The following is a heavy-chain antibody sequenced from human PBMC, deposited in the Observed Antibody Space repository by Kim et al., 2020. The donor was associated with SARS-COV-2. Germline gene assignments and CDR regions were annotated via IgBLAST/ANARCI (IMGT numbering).Heavy chain of an antibody. CDR3: VRGGGGSPRDP. Sequence: ASVNVSCKASGYTFTAYSIFWVRQAPGQGLEWMGCINGGDGNTRFSQNFRGRVTISRDTSASTAFMELSSLTLEDTAVYYCVRGGGGSPRDPWGQGTLVT. CDR2: INGGDGNT. CDR1: GYTFTAYS. D-gene: IGHD1-26*01. V-gene: IGHV1-3*01. J-gene: IGHJ5*02.